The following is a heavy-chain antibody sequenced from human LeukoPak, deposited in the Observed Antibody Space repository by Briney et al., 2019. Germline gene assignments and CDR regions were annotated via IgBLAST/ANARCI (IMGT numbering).Heavy chain of an antibody. D-gene: IGHD3-10*01. Sequence: GGSLRLSCAASGFTFSSYAMSWVRQAPGKGLEWVSAISGSGGSTYYADSVKGRFTISRDNSKNTLYLQMNSLRAEDTAVYYCAKSLGMVRGVIGGNWFDPWGQGTLVTVSS. J-gene: IGHJ5*02. CDR2: ISGSGGST. CDR3: AKSLGMVRGVIGGNWFDP. CDR1: GFTFSSYA. V-gene: IGHV3-23*01.